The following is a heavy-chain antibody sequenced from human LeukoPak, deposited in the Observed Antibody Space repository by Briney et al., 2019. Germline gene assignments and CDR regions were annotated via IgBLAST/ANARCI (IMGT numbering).Heavy chain of an antibody. CDR2: ISSSSSTI. CDR3: ARGLVVVPAAIDY. D-gene: IGHD2-2*01. V-gene: IGHV3-48*01. Sequence: GGSLRLSCAASGFTFSSYSMNWVRQAPGKGLEWVSYISSSSSTIYYADSVKGRFTISRDNAKNSLYLQMNSLRAEDTAVYYCARGLVVVPAAIDYWGQGTLVTVSS. CDR1: GFTFSSYS. J-gene: IGHJ4*02.